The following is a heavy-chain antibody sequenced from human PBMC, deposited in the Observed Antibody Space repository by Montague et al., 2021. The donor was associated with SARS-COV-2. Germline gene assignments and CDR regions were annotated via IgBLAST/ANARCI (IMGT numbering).Heavy chain of an antibody. CDR1: GGSFSGYY. D-gene: IGHD4-11*01. J-gene: IGHJ6*02. V-gene: IGHV4-34*01. Sequence: SETLSLTCAVYGGSFSGYYWSWIRQPPGKGLEWIGEINHSGSTNYNPSLKSRVTISVDTSKNQFSLKLSSVTAADTAVYYCARGITVTNIFYYYYGMDAWGQGTTVTVSS. CDR3: ARGITVTNIFYYYYGMDA. CDR2: INHSGST.